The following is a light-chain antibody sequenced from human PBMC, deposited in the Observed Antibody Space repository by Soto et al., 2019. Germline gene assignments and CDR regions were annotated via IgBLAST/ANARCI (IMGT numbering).Light chain of an antibody. CDR2: DVN. J-gene: IGLJ7*01. Sequence: QSALTQPPSASGSPGQSVTISCTGISSDAGGYSYVSWYQQYPGKAPKLMIYDVNKRPSGVPDRFSGSKSGNTASLTVSGLQAEDEADYYCCSYAGSNNLLFGGGTQLTVL. V-gene: IGLV2-8*01. CDR1: SSDAGGYSY. CDR3: CSYAGSNNLL.